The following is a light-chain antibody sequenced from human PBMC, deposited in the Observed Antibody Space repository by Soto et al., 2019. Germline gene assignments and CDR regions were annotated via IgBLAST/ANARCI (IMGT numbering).Light chain of an antibody. V-gene: IGKV3-15*01. CDR1: QSVRSN. CDR3: QHYNNLWG. Sequence: EIVMTQSPATLSVTLGERVTLSCRASQSVRSNLAWYQQKPGQVPRVLIYGASTRASGIPDRFSGSGSGTEFTLTSSRLQSEYFAVYYCQHYNNLWGFGGGTKVEIK. J-gene: IGKJ4*01. CDR2: GAS.